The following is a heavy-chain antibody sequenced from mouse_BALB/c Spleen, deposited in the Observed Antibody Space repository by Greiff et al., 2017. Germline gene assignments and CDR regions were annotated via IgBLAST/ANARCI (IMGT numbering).Heavy chain of an antibody. CDR1: GYTFTDYW. V-gene: IGHV1-69*01. CDR3: ARGGWLLLSWFAY. CDR2: IDTSDSYT. D-gene: IGHD2-3*01. Sequence: QVQLQQPGAELVMPGASVKMSCKASGYTFTDYWMHWVKQRPGQGLEWIGAIDTSDSYTSYNQKFKGKATLTVDESSSTAYMQLSSLTSEDSAVYYCARGGWLLLSWFAYWGQGTLVTVSA. J-gene: IGHJ3*01.